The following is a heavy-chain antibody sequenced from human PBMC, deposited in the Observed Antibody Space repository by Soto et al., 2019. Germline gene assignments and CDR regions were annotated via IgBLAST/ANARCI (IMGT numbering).Heavy chain of an antibody. CDR3: ARLSVVAATRRLGEFDY. CDR2: ISSSSSTI. Sequence: GSLRLSCAASGFTFSSYGMHWVRQAPGKGLEWVSYISSSSSTIYYADSVKGRFTVSRDNAKNSLYLQMNSLRDEDTAVYYCARLSVVAATRRLGEFDYWGQGTLVTVSS. V-gene: IGHV3-48*02. D-gene: IGHD2-15*01. J-gene: IGHJ4*02. CDR1: GFTFSSYG.